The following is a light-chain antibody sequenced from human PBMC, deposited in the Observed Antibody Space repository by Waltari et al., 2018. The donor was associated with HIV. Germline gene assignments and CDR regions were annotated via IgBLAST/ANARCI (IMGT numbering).Light chain of an antibody. Sequence: QSVLTQPPSVSGAPGQRVTISCPGSSSNIGAGYQVHWYQQLPGTAPKLLIYGNSNRPSGVPDRFSGSKSGTSASLAITGLQVEDEADYHCQSYDSSLSGYVFGTGTKVTVL. CDR3: QSYDSSLSGYV. CDR2: GNS. V-gene: IGLV1-40*01. J-gene: IGLJ1*01. CDR1: SSNIGAGYQ.